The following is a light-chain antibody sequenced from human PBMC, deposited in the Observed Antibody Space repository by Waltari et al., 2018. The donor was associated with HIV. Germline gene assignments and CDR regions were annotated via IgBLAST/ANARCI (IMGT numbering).Light chain of an antibody. V-gene: IGKV1-NL1*01. CDR3: QQYLNGPLT. J-gene: IGKJ4*01. CDR2: GAA. CDR1: RGVGKS. Sequence: DIQMTQSPSSLSASGGDRVSITCRASRGVGKSLAWYQQKLEYAPKFLLDGAARLESEVPSRFSGSVSGTDFTLTIDNLQPEDFATYYCQQYLNGPLTFGGGTKVE.